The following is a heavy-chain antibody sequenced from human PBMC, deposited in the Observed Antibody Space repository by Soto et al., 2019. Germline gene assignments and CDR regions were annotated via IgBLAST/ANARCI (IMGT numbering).Heavy chain of an antibody. Sequence: SETLSLTCAVYGGSFSGYYWSWIRQPPGKGLEWIGEINHSGSTNYNPSLKSRVTISVDTSKNQFSLKLSSVTAADTAVYYCARVLGLLWFGELLSGPNWFDPWGQGTLVTVSS. D-gene: IGHD3-10*01. CDR1: GGSFSGYY. V-gene: IGHV4-34*01. CDR3: ARVLGLLWFGELLSGPNWFDP. CDR2: INHSGST. J-gene: IGHJ5*02.